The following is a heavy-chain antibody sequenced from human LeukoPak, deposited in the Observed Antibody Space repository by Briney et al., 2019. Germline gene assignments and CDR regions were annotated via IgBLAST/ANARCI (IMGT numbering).Heavy chain of an antibody. V-gene: IGHV3-7*01. CDR1: GFTFSSYW. Sequence: PGGSRRLSCAVSGFTFSSYWMSWVRQAPGKGLEWVANIKQDGSEQNYVDSVKGRFTVSRDNAKNSLYLQMNSLRAEDTAVYYCASETPTVTPKHVDYWGQGTLVTVSS. CDR2: IKQDGSEQ. D-gene: IGHD4-17*01. CDR3: ASETPTVTPKHVDY. J-gene: IGHJ4*02.